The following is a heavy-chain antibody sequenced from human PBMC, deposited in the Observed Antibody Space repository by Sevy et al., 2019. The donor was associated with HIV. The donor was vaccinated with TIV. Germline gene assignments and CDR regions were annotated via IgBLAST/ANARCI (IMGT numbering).Heavy chain of an antibody. Sequence: SETLSLTCAVSGYSINDGYYWGWIRQPPGKGLEWIGSIYRSGRTYYNPSLKSRVTISIDTSRNQFSLKLTSASAADTAVYYCARIRNDDVWRWFDPWGQGTLVTVSS. D-gene: IGHD1-1*01. V-gene: IGHV4-38-2*01. CDR3: ARIRNDDVWRWFDP. CDR1: GYSINDGYY. J-gene: IGHJ5*02. CDR2: IYRSGRT.